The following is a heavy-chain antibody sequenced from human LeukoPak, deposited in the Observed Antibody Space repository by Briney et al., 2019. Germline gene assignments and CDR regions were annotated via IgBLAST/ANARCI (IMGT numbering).Heavy chain of an antibody. D-gene: IGHD5-18*01. CDR2: IYYSGST. CDR3: ARDLYSYGFDY. CDR1: GSSISSGGYY. V-gene: IGHV4-31*03. J-gene: IGHJ4*02. Sequence: SETLSLTCTVSGSSISSGGYYWSWIRQHPGKGLEWIGYIYYSGSTYYNPSLKSRVTISVDTSKNQFSLKLSSVTAADTAVYYCARDLYSYGFDYWGQGTLVTVSS.